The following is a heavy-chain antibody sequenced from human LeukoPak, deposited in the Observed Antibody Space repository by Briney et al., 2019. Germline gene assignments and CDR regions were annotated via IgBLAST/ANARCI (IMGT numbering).Heavy chain of an antibody. V-gene: IGHV3-23*01. CDR3: AKGSSSSRPYYFDY. J-gene: IGHJ4*02. Sequence: GGSLRLSCAASGFTFSNYVMSWVRQAPGKGLEWVSASTGSSDSTYYADSVKGRFTSSRDNSKSTLFLQMNSLRAEDTAIYYCAKGSSSSRPYYFDYWGQGTLATVSS. CDR1: GFTFSNYV. CDR2: STGSSDST. D-gene: IGHD6-6*01.